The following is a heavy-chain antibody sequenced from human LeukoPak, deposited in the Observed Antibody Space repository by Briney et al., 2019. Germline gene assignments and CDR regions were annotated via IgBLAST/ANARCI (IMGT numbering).Heavy chain of an antibody. Sequence: PGGSLRLSFAASGFTLSGYAMNCVRPATGERLEWVSHIYSSDTTYADSVKGRFTISRDNAKNSLYLQMNSLRDEDTAVYYCARDLHYAFDIWGQGTMVTASS. J-gene: IGHJ3*02. CDR2: IYSSDTT. D-gene: IGHD3-10*01. CDR3: ARDLHYAFDI. V-gene: IGHV3-48*02. CDR1: GFTLSGYA.